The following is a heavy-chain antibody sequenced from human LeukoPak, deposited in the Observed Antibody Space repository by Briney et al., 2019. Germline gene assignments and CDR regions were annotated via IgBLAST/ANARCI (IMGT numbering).Heavy chain of an antibody. CDR1: GGSISSGGYS. CDR3: ARRAVARFGY. Sequence: SETLSLTCAVSGGSISSGGYSWSWIRQPPGKGLELIGYIYHRGSTYYNPSLKSQVTISVDRSKNQFSLKLSSVTAADTAVYYCARRAVARFGYWGQGTLVTVSS. CDR2: IYHRGST. D-gene: IGHD6-19*01. V-gene: IGHV4-30-2*01. J-gene: IGHJ4*02.